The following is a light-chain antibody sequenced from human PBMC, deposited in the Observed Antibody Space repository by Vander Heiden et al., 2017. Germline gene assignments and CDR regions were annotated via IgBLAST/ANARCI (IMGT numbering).Light chain of an antibody. CDR3: QQGRT. Sequence: DIQLTQSPSFLSASVGDRVTITCRASQGISNYLAWYQQKPGKAPKLLIYGASNLQSGVPERFSGSGSGTEFTLTISSLQPEDSATYYCQQGRTFGQGTKVEIK. V-gene: IGKV1-9*01. CDR2: GAS. J-gene: IGKJ1*01. CDR1: QGISNY.